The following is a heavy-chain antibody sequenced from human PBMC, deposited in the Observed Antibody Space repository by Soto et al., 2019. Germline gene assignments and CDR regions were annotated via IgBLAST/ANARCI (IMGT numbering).Heavy chain of an antibody. J-gene: IGHJ5*02. CDR3: ARVVVFGSGSYYTGVDYNWFDP. Sequence: KPSETLSLTCTVSGGSISSYYWSWIRQPAGKGLEWIGRIYTSGSTNYNPSLKSRVTMSVDTSKNQFSLKLSSVTAADTAVYYCARVVVFGSGSYYTGVDYNWFDPWGQGTLVTVSS. CDR1: GGSISSYY. V-gene: IGHV4-4*07. CDR2: IYTSGST. D-gene: IGHD3-10*01.